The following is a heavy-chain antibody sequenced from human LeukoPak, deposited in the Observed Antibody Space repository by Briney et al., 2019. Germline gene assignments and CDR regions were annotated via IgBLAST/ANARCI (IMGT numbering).Heavy chain of an antibody. CDR1: GFTFSSYG. V-gene: IGHV3-30*18. CDR3: AKEKNYYGSGSPVY. J-gene: IGHJ4*02. Sequence: GGSLRPSCAASGFTFSSYGMHWVRQAPGKGLEWVAVISYDGSNKYYADSVKGRFTISRDNSKNTLYLQMNSLRAEDTAVYYCAKEKNYYGSGSPVYWGQGTLVTVSS. D-gene: IGHD3-10*01. CDR2: ISYDGSNK.